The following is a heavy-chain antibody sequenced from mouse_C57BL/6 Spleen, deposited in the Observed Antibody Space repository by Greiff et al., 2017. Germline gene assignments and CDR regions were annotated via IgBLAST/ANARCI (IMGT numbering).Heavy chain of an antibody. V-gene: IGHV1-82*01. CDR3: AREPHYDYAFDY. CDR1: GYAFSSSW. D-gene: IGHD2-4*01. J-gene: IGHJ2*01. CDR2: IYPGDGDT. Sequence: QVQLQQSGPELVKPGASVKISCKASGYAFSSSWMNWVKQRPGKGLEWIGRIYPGDGDTNYNGKFKGKATLTADKSSSTAYMQLSSLTSEDSAVYFCAREPHYDYAFDYWGQGTTLTVSS.